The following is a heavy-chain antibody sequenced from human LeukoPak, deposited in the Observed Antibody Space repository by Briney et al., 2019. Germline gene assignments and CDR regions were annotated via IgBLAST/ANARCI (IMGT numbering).Heavy chain of an antibody. Sequence: GGSLRLSCAASGVTFRSDTLNWVRQAPGKGLEWVSSISSGSTYMYYADSVKGRFTISRDNSRNTLFLQMNSLRAEDTAVFYCAKKWSGDYDSSDIIDAFDIWGQGTMVTVSS. J-gene: IGHJ3*02. CDR2: ISSGSTYM. D-gene: IGHD3-22*01. CDR3: AKKWSGDYDSSDIIDAFDI. V-gene: IGHV3-21*01. CDR1: GVTFRSDT.